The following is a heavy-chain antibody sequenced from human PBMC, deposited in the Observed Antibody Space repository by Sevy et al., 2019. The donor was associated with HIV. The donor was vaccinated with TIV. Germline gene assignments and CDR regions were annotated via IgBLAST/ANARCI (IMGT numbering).Heavy chain of an antibody. CDR3: ARVNIDFWSGYVFDY. CDR2: IYSGGST. V-gene: IGHV3-53*01. Sequence: GGSLRLSCAASGFTVSSNYMSWVRQAPGKGLEWVSVIYSGGSTYYADSVKGRFTISRDNSKNTLYLQMNSLRAEDTAVYYCARVNIDFWSGYVFDYWGQGTLVTVSS. J-gene: IGHJ4*02. CDR1: GFTVSSNY. D-gene: IGHD3-3*01.